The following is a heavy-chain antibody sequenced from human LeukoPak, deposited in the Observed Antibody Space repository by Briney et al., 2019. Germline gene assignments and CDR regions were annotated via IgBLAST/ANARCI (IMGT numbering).Heavy chain of an antibody. CDR1: GFTFSNYW. CDR2: IMQDGSEK. CDR3: SRDTADDAFDI. J-gene: IGHJ3*02. V-gene: IGHV3-7*01. Sequence: GGSLRLSCAASGFTFSNYWMSWVRQAPGKGLEWVANIMQDGSEKYFVGSVMGRFTISRDNAKNSLYLQMNSLRAEDTAVYYCSRDTADDAFDIWGQGTMVTVSS.